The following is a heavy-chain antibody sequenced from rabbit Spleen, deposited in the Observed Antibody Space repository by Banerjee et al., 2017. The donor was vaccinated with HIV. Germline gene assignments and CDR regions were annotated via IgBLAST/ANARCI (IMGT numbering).Heavy chain of an antibody. J-gene: IGHJ4*01. CDR2: IYTGSGAT. D-gene: IGHD1-1*01. CDR3: ARSINWANRALNL. V-gene: IGHV1S45*01. Sequence: EESGGDLVKPEGSLTLTCTASGFSLSSSHWIFWVRQAPGKGLEWIASIYTGSGATYYANWAKGRFTVSKDSSTTVDLKLTSLTAADTATYFCARSINWANRALNLWGQGTLVTVS. CDR1: GFSLSSSHW.